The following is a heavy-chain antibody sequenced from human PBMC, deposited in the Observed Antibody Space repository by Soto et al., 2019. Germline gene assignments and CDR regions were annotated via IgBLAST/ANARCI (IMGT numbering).Heavy chain of an antibody. Sequence: QVQLVQSGAEVKKPGSSVKVFCKASGGTFSPYTINWVRQAPGQGLEWMGRIIPFHGVTNYAQKFQARVTITADKSTSTAYMELSGLRFEDTAMYYCTRDWEITVSTWSFGGFWGRGTLVTVSS. D-gene: IGHD3-10*01. CDR2: IIPFHGVT. CDR1: GGTFSPYT. V-gene: IGHV1-69*08. J-gene: IGHJ4*02. CDR3: TRDWEITVSTWSFGGF.